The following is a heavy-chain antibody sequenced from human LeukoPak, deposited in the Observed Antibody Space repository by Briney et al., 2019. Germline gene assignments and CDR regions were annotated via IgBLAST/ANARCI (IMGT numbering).Heavy chain of an antibody. CDR1: GFTFSSYA. CDR3: TTDRWSSSWSDDEYSQY. J-gene: IGHJ1*01. V-gene: IGHV3-15*01. D-gene: IGHD6-13*01. Sequence: PGGAVRLSCAASGFTFSSYAIHWVRQAPGKGREGVGRSKTEIDGRTSDYAAPENGRFISERDDSRNSLHLQMNSLQSEDTAVYYCTTDRWSSSWSDDEYSQYWGQGTLVTVSP. CDR2: SKTEIDGRTS.